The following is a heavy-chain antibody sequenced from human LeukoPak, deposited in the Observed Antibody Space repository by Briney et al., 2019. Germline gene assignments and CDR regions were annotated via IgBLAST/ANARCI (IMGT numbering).Heavy chain of an antibody. D-gene: IGHD6-6*01. V-gene: IGHV4-39*01. CDR2: IYYSGST. CDR1: GGSISSSSYY. J-gene: IGHJ4*02. CDR3: ARPSYSSSDFDC. Sequence: SETLSLTCTVSGGSISSSSYYWGWIRQPPGKGLEWIGSIYYSGSTYYNPSLKSRVTISVDTSKNQFSLKLSSVTAADTAVYYCARPSYSSSDFDCWGQGTLVTVSS.